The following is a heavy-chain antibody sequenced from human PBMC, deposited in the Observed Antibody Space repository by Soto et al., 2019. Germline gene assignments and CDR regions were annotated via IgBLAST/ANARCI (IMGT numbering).Heavy chain of an antibody. CDR3: ARPLRFLEWLSPFYYYYGMDV. V-gene: IGHV4-39*01. CDR2: IYYSGST. J-gene: IGHJ6*02. D-gene: IGHD3-3*01. Sequence: SETLSLTCTVSGGSISSSSYYWGWIRQPPGKGLEWIGSIYYSGSTYYNPSLKSRVTISVDTSKNQFSLKLSSVTAADTAVYYCARPLRFLEWLSPFYYYYGMDVWRQGTTVTVSS. CDR1: GGSISSSSYY.